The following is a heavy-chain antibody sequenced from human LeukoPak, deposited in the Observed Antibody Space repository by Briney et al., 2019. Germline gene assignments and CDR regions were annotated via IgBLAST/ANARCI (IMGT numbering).Heavy chain of an antibody. Sequence: TGGSLRLPCAASGFTLSSYAMSWVRQAPGKGLEWVSSISASGGSTNYADSVKGRFTISRDNSKNTVYLQMNSLRAEDTAVYYCAKVMKGSERLTMVRGVIIKTAGLYYMDVWGKGTTVTVSS. D-gene: IGHD3-10*01. CDR1: GFTLSSYA. CDR3: AKVMKGSERLTMVRGVIIKTAGLYYMDV. CDR2: ISASGGST. J-gene: IGHJ6*03. V-gene: IGHV3-23*01.